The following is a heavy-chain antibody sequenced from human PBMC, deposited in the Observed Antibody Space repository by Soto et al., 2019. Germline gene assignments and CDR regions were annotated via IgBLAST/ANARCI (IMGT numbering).Heavy chain of an antibody. CDR3: AHTLVAGLGYYFDY. CDR1: GFSLSTTRVG. V-gene: IGHV2-5*02. D-gene: IGHD6-19*01. CDR2: IYWDDDK. J-gene: IGHJ4*02. Sequence: QITLKESGPTLVKPTQTLTLTCTFSGFSLSTTRVGVGWIRQPPGKALEWLALIYWDDDKRYSPFLKSRLTSTKDTSKNQLVLTMTNMDPMDTATYFCAHTLVAGLGYYFDYWGQGTLVTVSS.